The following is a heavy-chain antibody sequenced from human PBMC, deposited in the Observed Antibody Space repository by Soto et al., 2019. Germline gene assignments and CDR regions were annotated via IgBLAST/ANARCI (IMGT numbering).Heavy chain of an antibody. CDR1: GGTFSSYA. V-gene: IGHV1-69*12. J-gene: IGHJ4*02. CDR2: IIPIFGTA. D-gene: IGHD3-22*01. Sequence: QVQLVQSGAEVKKPGSSVKVSCKASGGTFSSYAISWVRQAPGQGLEWMGGIIPIFGTANYAQKFQGRVTITADESTSTAYMELSSLRSQDTAVYYCASVRYYDSSGYYSLPYYFDYWGQGTLVTVSS. CDR3: ASVRYYDSSGYYSLPYYFDY.